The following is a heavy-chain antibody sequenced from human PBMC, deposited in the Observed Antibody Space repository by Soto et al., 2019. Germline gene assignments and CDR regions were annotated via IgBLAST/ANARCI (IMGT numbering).Heavy chain of an antibody. CDR3: ARGPPNSGPDD. V-gene: IGHV4-39*01. Sequence: QLQLQESGPGLVKPSETLSLTCTVSGGSISSSTYYWGWIRPPPGKGLEWIGSIYYTGTTYYKPSLKSRVTISVDTSKNQFSLKVSSVTAADTAVYYCARGPPNSGPDDWGQGTLVTVSS. CDR1: GGSISSSTYY. CDR2: IYYTGTT. J-gene: IGHJ4*02.